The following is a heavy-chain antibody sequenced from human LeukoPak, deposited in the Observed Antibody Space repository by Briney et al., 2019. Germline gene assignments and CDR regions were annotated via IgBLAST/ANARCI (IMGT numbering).Heavy chain of an antibody. CDR2: INPSGGST. Sequence: ASVKVSCKASGYTFIIYYMHWVRQAPGQGLEWMGIINPSGGSTSYAQKFQGRVTMTRDMSTSTVYMELSSLRSEDTAVYYCARDHQYGDYDGTFDYWGQGTLVTVSS. D-gene: IGHD4-17*01. V-gene: IGHV1-46*01. CDR1: GYTFIIYY. J-gene: IGHJ4*02. CDR3: ARDHQYGDYDGTFDY.